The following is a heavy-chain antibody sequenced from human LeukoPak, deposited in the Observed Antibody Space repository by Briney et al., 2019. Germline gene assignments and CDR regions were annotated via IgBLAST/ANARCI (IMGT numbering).Heavy chain of an antibody. D-gene: IGHD2-15*01. CDR2: ICTGSSII. Sequence: PGGSLRLSCAASGFTFSSYSMNWVRQAPGKGLEWVSSICTGSSIIYSADLVKGCFTISRNYDKKSLHLIMNRRGAEDTAVYYCAREGGYCYGGTCRYFDYWGQGTLVTVSS. CDR3: AREGGYCYGGTCRYFDY. J-gene: IGHJ4*02. V-gene: IGHV3-21*01. CDR1: GFTFSSYS.